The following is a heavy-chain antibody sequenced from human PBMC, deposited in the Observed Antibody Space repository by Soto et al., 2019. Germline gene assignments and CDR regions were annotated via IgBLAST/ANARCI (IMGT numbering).Heavy chain of an antibody. CDR3: AKRDYYDSSGFDY. Sequence: EVQLLESGGGLVQPGGSLRLSCAASGCTFSSYAMSWVRQAPGKGLEWVSAISGSGGSTYYADSVKGRFTISRDNSKNTLYLQMNSLRAEDTSVYYCAKRDYYDSSGFDYWGQGTLVTVSS. D-gene: IGHD3-22*01. J-gene: IGHJ4*02. V-gene: IGHV3-23*01. CDR2: ISGSGGST. CDR1: GCTFSSYA.